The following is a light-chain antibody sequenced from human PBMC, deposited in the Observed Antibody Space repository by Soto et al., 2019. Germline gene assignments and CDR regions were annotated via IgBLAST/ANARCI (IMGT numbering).Light chain of an antibody. CDR2: KTS. CDR1: QIISNR. V-gene: IGKV1-5*03. J-gene: IGKJ4*02. Sequence: DIQMTQSPSTLSASVGDRVTITCRASQIISNRLAWYQQKPGKATKLLIYKTSSLESGVPARFSGSGSGTEFTLTISSLQPDDFATYFCQHYDTYSPFGGGTKVEIK. CDR3: QHYDTYSP.